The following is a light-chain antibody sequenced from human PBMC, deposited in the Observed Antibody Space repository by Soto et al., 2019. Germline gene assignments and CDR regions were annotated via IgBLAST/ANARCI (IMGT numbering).Light chain of an antibody. Sequence: EIVLTQSPATLSLSPGERATLSCGASQSVSSNYLAWYQQKPGLAPRLLIYDSSSRATGIPDRFYGSGSGTDFTLTISSVEPEDFGVYYCQQYGSSPVTFXPGTKVDIK. V-gene: IGKV3D-20*01. CDR2: DSS. CDR3: QQYGSSPVT. CDR1: QSVSSNY. J-gene: IGKJ3*01.